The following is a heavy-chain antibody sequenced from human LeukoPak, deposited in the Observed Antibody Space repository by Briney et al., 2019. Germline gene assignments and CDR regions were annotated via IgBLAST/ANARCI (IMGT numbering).Heavy chain of an antibody. D-gene: IGHD3-10*01. CDR2: IRYDGSNK. J-gene: IGHJ4*02. CDR3: AKDHGSGSYGY. V-gene: IGHV3-30*02. CDR1: GFTFSSYG. Sequence: GSLRLSCAASGFTFSSYGMHWVRQAPGKGLEWVAFIRYDGSNKYYADSVEGRFTISRDNSKNTLYLQMNSLRAEDTAVYYCAKDHGSGSYGYWGQGTLVTVSS.